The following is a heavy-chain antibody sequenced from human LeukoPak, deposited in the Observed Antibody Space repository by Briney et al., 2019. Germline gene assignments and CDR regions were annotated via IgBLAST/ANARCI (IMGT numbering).Heavy chain of an antibody. CDR3: ARSNSGYYYYGMDV. V-gene: IGHV3-7*01. J-gene: IGHJ6*02. CDR1: GFTFSSYW. Sequence: GGSLRLSCAASGFTFSSYWMSWVRQAPGKGLEGVANIKQDGSEKYYVDSVKGRFTISRDNAKNSLYLQMNSLRAEDTAVYYCARSNSGYYYYGMDVWGQGTTVIVSS. D-gene: IGHD3-22*01. CDR2: IKQDGSEK.